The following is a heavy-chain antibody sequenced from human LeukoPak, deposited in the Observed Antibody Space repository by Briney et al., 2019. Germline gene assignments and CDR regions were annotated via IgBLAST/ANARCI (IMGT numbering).Heavy chain of an antibody. D-gene: IGHD6-19*01. CDR2: IIPILGIA. CDR3: ARTVAGTYFDY. J-gene: IGHJ4*02. Sequence: ASVKVSCKASGGTFSSYAISWVRQAPGQGLEWMGRIIPILGIANYAQKFQGRVTITADKSTSTAYMELSSLRSEDTAVYYCARTVAGTYFDYWGQGTLVTVPS. CDR1: GGTFSSYA. V-gene: IGHV1-69*04.